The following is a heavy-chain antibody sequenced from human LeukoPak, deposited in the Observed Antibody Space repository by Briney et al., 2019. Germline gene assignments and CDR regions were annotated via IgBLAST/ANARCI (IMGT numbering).Heavy chain of an antibody. J-gene: IGHJ4*02. CDR2: IYYSGST. CDR3: ARGYCSGGSCYLDY. V-gene: IGHV4-59*01. Sequence: SETLSLTCTVSGGSISSYYWSWIRQPPGKGLEWIGYIYYSGSTNYDPSLKSRVTISVDTSKNQFSLKLSSVTAADTAVYYCARGYCSGGSCYLDYWGQGTLVTVSS. CDR1: GGSISSYY. D-gene: IGHD2-15*01.